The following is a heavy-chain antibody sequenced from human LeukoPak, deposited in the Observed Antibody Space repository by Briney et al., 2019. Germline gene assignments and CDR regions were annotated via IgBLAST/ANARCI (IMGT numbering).Heavy chain of an antibody. CDR3: ARVEAYCTRTSCHDY. J-gene: IGHJ4*02. V-gene: IGHV1-46*01. CDR2: INPSGGST. D-gene: IGHD2-2*01. Sequence: ASVKVSCKASGYSFTNYYMHWVRQAPRQGLEWMGLINPSGGSTSYAQKFQGRVTMTTDTSTSTASMELRSLRSDDAAVYYCARVEAYCTRTSCHDYWGLGTLVTVSS. CDR1: GYSFTNYY.